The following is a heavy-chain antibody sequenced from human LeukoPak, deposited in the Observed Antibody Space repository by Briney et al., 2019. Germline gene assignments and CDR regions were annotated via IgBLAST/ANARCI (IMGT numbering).Heavy chain of an antibody. V-gene: IGHV4-39*07. CDR1: GGSISSSSYY. J-gene: IGHJ4*02. Sequence: SETLSLTCTVSGGSISSSSYYWGWIRQPPGKGLEWIGSIYYSGSTYYNPSLKSRVTISVDTSKNQFSLKLSSVTAADTAVYYCARQTWLQSFDYWGQGTLVTVSS. CDR2: IYYSGST. D-gene: IGHD5-24*01. CDR3: ARQTWLQSFDY.